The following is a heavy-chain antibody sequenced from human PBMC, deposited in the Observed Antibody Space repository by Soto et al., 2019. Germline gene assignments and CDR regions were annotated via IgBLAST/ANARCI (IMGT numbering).Heavy chain of an antibody. CDR3: ARDGRTIVVANGGDAFDI. J-gene: IGHJ3*02. Sequence: SETLSLTCTVSGGSISSGANYWNWIRQHPGKGLEWIGYIYYSGSTYYSGSTSYNPSLKGRVTMSVDTSKNQFSPKLSSVTAADTAVYYCARDGRTIVVANGGDAFDIWGQGTMVTVSS. V-gene: IGHV4-31*03. D-gene: IGHD3-22*01. CDR2: IYYSGSTYYSGST. CDR1: GGSISSGANY.